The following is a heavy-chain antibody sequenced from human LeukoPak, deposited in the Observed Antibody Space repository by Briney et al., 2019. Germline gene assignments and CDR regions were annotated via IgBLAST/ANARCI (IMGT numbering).Heavy chain of an antibody. J-gene: IGHJ4*02. CDR1: GYTFNGYY. V-gene: IGHV1-2*02. D-gene: IGHD3-9*01. Sequence: ASVKVSCKASGYTFNGYYIHWVRQAPGQGLEWMGWINPNSGGTNYAQKFQGRVTMTRDTSISTAYMELSRLRSDDTAVYYCARAFLTGYSVDYWGQGTLVTVSS. CDR3: ARAFLTGYSVDY. CDR2: INPNSGGT.